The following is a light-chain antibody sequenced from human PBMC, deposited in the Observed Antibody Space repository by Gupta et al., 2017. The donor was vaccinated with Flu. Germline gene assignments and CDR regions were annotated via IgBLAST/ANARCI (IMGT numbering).Light chain of an antibody. CDR3: QQYGSSPFT. Sequence: VTLSVSPEERATLSCRASQSVSSSYLSWYQQKPSQTPRLLIYCASSRTAVIPDMISGGESGTDFTLTNSRLDPEDFAVYYCQQYGSSPFTFGPGTKVDIK. CDR2: CAS. J-gene: IGKJ3*01. CDR1: QSVSSSY. V-gene: IGKV3-20*01.